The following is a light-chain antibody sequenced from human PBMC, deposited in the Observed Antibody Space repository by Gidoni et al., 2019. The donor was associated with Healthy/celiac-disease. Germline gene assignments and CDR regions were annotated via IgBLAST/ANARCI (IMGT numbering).Light chain of an antibody. Sequence: AIQLTQSPSSLSASVGDRVTITCRASQGISSALAWYQQKPGKAPKLLIYDASSLESGVPSRFSGSGSGTDFTLTISRLQPEDLATYYCQQFNSYPPWTFGQGTKVEIK. V-gene: IGKV1-13*02. CDR3: QQFNSYPPWT. J-gene: IGKJ1*01. CDR1: QGISSA. CDR2: DAS.